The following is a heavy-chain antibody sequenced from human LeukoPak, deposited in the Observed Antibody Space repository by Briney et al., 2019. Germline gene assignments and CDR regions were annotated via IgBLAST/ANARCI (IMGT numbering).Heavy chain of an antibody. Sequence: SVKVSCKASGGTFSSYAISWVRQAPGQGLEWMGGIIPIFGTANYAQKFQGRVTITADEFTSTAYMELSSLRSEDTAVYYCARPVVAAAHDAFDIWGQGTMVTVSS. CDR3: ARPVVAAAHDAFDI. CDR1: GGTFSSYA. V-gene: IGHV1-69*13. D-gene: IGHD2-15*01. CDR2: IIPIFGTA. J-gene: IGHJ3*02.